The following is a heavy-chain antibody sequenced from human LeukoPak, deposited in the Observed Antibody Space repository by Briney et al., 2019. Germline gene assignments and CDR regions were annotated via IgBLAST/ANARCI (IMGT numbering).Heavy chain of an antibody. CDR2: IYCSGST. D-gene: IGHD3-3*02. V-gene: IGHV4-59*01. CDR3: ARDAFGRSGFDY. J-gene: IGHJ4*02. Sequence: SETLSLTCTVSGDSISSYYWSWIRQPPGKGLEWIGCIYCSGSTKYNPSLKSRVTISRDTSKNQFSLKLSSVTAADTAVYYCARDAFGRSGFDYWGQGTLVTVSS. CDR1: GDSISSYY.